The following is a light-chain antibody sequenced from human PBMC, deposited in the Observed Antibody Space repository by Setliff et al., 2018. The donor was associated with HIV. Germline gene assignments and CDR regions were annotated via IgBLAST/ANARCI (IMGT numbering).Light chain of an antibody. Sequence: LTQPASVSGSPGQSITISCTGTSSDVGGYNYVSWYQQYPGKAPKLMIYDVSKRPSGVSNRFSGSKSGNTASLTISGLQAEDEADYYCGSYTSSSTLVFGGGTKVTV. V-gene: IGLV2-14*03. CDR2: DVS. CDR1: SSDVGGYNY. J-gene: IGLJ2*01. CDR3: GSYTSSSTLV.